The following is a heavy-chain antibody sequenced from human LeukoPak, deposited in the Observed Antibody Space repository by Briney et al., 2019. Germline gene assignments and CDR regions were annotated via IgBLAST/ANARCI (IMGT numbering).Heavy chain of an antibody. V-gene: IGHV1-24*01. CDR3: ARVGHYYDSSDDY. CDR2: FDPEDGET. Sequence: ASVKVSCKVSGYTLTELSMHWVRQAPGKGLEWMGGFDPEDGETIYAQKFQGRVTMARNTSISTAYMELSSLRSEDTAVYYCARVGHYYDSSDDYWGQGTLVTVSS. D-gene: IGHD3-22*01. J-gene: IGHJ4*02. CDR1: GYTLTELS.